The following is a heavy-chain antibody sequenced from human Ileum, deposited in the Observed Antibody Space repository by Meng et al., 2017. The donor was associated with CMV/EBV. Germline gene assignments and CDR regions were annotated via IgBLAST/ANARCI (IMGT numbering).Heavy chain of an antibody. J-gene: IGHJ4*02. Sequence: GESLKISCAASGFTFSSYGMHWVRQAPGKGLEGVAVIWYDGSKKYYADSVKGRFTISRDNSKNTLYLQMNSLRAEDTAVYYCAKPPTLAGNYFDDWGQGTLVTVSS. CDR3: AKPPTLAGNYFDD. V-gene: IGHV3-33*06. D-gene: IGHD6-19*01. CDR2: IWYDGSKK. CDR1: GFTFSSYG.